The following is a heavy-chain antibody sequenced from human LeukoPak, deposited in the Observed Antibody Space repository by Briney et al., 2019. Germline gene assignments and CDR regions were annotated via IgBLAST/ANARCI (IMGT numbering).Heavy chain of an antibody. CDR3: ARGVGSGWFDY. D-gene: IGHD6-19*01. CDR1: GFTFSSYS. J-gene: IGHJ4*02. Sequence: GGSLRLPCAASGFTFSSYSMNWVRQAPGKGLEWVSSISSSSSYIYYADSVKGRFTISRDNAKNSLYLQMNSLRAEDTAVYYCARGVGSGWFDYWGQGTLVTVSS. V-gene: IGHV3-21*01. CDR2: ISSSSSYI.